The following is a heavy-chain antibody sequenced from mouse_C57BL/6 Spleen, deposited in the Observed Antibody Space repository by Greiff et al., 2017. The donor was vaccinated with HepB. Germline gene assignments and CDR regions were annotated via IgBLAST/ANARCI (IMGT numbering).Heavy chain of an antibody. CDR3: TRGPRFYYGNAH. CDR2: IDPETGGT. CDR1: GYTFTDYE. D-gene: IGHD2-1*01. Sequence: QVQLKQSGAELVRPGASVTLSCKASGYTFTDYEMHWVKQTPVHGLEWIGAIDPETGGTAYNQKFKGKAILTADKSSSTAYMELRSLTSEDSAVYYCTRGPRFYYGNAHWGQGTTLTVSS. J-gene: IGHJ2*01. V-gene: IGHV1-15*01.